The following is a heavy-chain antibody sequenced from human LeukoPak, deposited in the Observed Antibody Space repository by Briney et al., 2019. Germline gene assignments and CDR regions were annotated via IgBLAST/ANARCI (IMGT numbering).Heavy chain of an antibody. V-gene: IGHV1-69*13. CDR2: IIPIFGTA. J-gene: IGHJ4*02. CDR3: AREDGGSYLDWYFDY. D-gene: IGHD1-26*01. CDR1: GGTFSSYA. Sequence: ASVKVSCKASGGTFSSYAISWVRQAPGQGLEWMGGIIPIFGTANYAQKFQGRVTITADESTSTAYMELSSLRSEDTAVYYCAREDGGSYLDWYFDYWGQGTLVTVPS.